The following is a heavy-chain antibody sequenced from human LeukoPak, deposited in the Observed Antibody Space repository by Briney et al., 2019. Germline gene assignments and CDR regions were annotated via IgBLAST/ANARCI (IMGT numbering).Heavy chain of an antibody. Sequence: ETLSLTCTVSGGSISSYYWSWIRQPAGKGLKWIGHIYNSGSTNYNPSLKGRVTMSVATSKNQFSLHLSSVTAADTAVYYCARSAFLVTAPGLYYFDYWGQGTLVAVSS. CDR1: GGSISSYY. V-gene: IGHV4-4*07. CDR2: IYNSGST. CDR3: ARSAFLVTAPGLYYFDY. J-gene: IGHJ4*02. D-gene: IGHD6-13*01.